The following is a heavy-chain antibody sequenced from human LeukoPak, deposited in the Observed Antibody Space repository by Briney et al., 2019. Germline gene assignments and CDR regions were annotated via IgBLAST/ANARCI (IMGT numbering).Heavy chain of an antibody. D-gene: IGHD3-10*01. Sequence: GASVKVSCKVSGYTLTELSMHWVRQAPGKGLEGMGGFDPEDGETIYAQKFQGRVTMTEDTSTDTAYMELSSLRSEDTAVYYCATRLYYYGSGYAFDIWGQGTMVTVSS. CDR3: ATRLYYYGSGYAFDI. CDR2: FDPEDGET. CDR1: GYTLTELS. J-gene: IGHJ3*02. V-gene: IGHV1-24*01.